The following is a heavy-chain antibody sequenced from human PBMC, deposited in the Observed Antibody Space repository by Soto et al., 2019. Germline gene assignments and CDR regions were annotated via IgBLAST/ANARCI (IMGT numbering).Heavy chain of an antibody. J-gene: IGHJ4*02. V-gene: IGHV2-26*01. CDR1: GFSLSNARMG. CDR2: IFSNDEK. CDR3: ARISIDCSGGSCDYYFDY. Sequence: QVTLKESGPVLVNPTETLTLTCTVSGFSLSNARMGVSWIRQPPGKALEWLAHIFSNDEKSYSTSLKSRLTISKDTSKSQVVLTMTNMDPVDTATYYCARISIDCSGGSCDYYFDYWGQGTLVTVSS. D-gene: IGHD2-15*01.